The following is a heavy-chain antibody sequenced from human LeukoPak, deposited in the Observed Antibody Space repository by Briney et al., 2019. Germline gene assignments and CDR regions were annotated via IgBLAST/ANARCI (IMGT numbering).Heavy chain of an antibody. Sequence: ASVKVSCKVSGYTLTELSMHWVRQAPGKGLEWMGGFDPEDGETIYAQKFQGRVTMTEDTSTDTAYMELSSLRSEDTAVYYCATIIEESYYYGSGSYRFDPWGQGTLVTVSS. CDR1: GYTLTELS. J-gene: IGHJ5*02. D-gene: IGHD3-10*01. CDR2: FDPEDGET. CDR3: ATIIEESYYYGSGSYRFDP. V-gene: IGHV1-24*01.